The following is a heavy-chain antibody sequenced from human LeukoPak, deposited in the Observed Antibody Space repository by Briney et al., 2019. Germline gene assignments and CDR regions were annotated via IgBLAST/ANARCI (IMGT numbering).Heavy chain of an antibody. CDR3: ARDSGDYDFWSGYSAHFDY. CDR1: GFTFSSHW. Sequence: GGSLRLSCAASGFTFSSHWMHWVRHAPGKGLVWVSRINSDGSSISYADSVKGRFTISRDNAKNTLYLQMNSLRAEDTAVYYCARDSGDYDFWSGYSAHFDYWGQGTLVTVSS. D-gene: IGHD3-3*01. J-gene: IGHJ4*02. CDR2: INSDGSSI. V-gene: IGHV3-74*01.